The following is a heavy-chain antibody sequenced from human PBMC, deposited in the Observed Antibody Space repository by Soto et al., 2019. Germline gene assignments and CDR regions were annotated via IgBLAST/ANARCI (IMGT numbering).Heavy chain of an antibody. V-gene: IGHV1-8*01. CDR2: MNPNSGKA. Sequence: QVQLVQSGAEVKKPGASVKVSCKASGYTFTSYDINWVRQAAGQGLEWIGWMNPNSGKAVYAQKFQGRVTMAGNTSISTAYMELSSLRSDDTAVYFCARGLVVVSATYWYFDLWCRGTLVTVSS. CDR1: GYTFTSYD. J-gene: IGHJ2*01. D-gene: IGHD2-15*01. CDR3: ARGLVVVSATYWYFDL.